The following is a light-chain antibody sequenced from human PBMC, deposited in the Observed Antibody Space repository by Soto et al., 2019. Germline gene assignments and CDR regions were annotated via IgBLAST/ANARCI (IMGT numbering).Light chain of an antibody. CDR1: QSINSF. CDR3: QQYGTSPPT. Sequence: EIVLTQSPGTLSLSPGEGATLSCRASQSINSFLAWYQQRRGQAPRLLIHGASNRATGIPDRFSGSGSGTDFTLTISRLEPEDFAVYNCQQYGTSPPTFGQGTKVDIK. V-gene: IGKV3-20*01. CDR2: GAS. J-gene: IGKJ1*01.